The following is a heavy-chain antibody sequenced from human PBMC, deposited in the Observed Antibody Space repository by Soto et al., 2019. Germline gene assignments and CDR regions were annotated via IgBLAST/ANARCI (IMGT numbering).Heavy chain of an antibody. CDR1: GFTFSSYG. D-gene: IGHD1-26*01. V-gene: IGHV3-30*18. J-gene: IGHJ6*02. CDR3: AKDVVVGATPGLGDYYYYYGMDV. Sequence: QVQLVESGGGVVQPGRSLRLSCAASGFTFSSYGMHWVRQAPGKGLEWVAVISYDGSNKYYADSVKGRFTISRDNSKNTLYLQMNSLRAEDTAVYYCAKDVVVGATPGLGDYYYYYGMDVWGQGTTVNVSS. CDR2: ISYDGSNK.